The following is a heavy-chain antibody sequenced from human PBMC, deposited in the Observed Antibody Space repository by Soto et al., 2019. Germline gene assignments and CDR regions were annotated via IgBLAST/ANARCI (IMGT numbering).Heavy chain of an antibody. V-gene: IGHV1-2*02. Sequence: QLHLVQSGAVVKKPGASVTVSCSASGYPVTAYYMHWVRQAPGRGLEWMGGINPATGAAKYTQTFQGRVTKCRDASKSTGFVELSGLTSEDTAVFYCASGGGVGVAGSAAFDMWGQGTLVTVSS. CDR2: INPATGAA. D-gene: IGHD3-3*01. CDR3: ASGGGVGVAGSAAFDM. CDR1: GYPVTAYY. J-gene: IGHJ3*02.